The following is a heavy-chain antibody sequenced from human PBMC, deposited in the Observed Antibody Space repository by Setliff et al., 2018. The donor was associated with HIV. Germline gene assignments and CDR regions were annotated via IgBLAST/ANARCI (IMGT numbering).Heavy chain of an antibody. V-gene: IGHV5-51*01. CDR1: GYSFATYW. Sequence: GESLKISCKGSGYSFATYWIGWVRQMPGKGLGWVGVIYPDDSDTRYSPSFQGQVTISADKSINTAYLQWSGLKAADTAVYYCARRETQLWDDPFDVWGQGTMVTVSS. J-gene: IGHJ3*01. CDR2: IYPDDSDT. CDR3: ARRETQLWDDPFDV. D-gene: IGHD1-26*01.